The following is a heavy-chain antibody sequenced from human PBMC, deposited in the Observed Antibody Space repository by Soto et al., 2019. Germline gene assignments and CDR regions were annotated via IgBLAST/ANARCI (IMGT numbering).Heavy chain of an antibody. CDR3: AKHHGVVLIHFHS. J-gene: IGHJ4*02. Sequence: EVQLLESGGNLVQPGGSLRLSCAASGFTFSSYALTWVRQAPGKGLEWISGISGSGGSTYYAAFVKGRFTISRDNSMHPFYLQMASLSAEDTAIYYCAKHHGVVLIHFHSWGQGTPVTVSS. D-gene: IGHD3-3*01. V-gene: IGHV3-23*01. CDR1: GFTFSSYA. CDR2: ISGSGGST.